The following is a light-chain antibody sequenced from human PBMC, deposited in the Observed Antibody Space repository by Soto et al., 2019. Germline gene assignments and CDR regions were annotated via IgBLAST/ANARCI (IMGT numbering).Light chain of an antibody. CDR2: EGT. CDR1: NSDFGTHKF. J-gene: IGLJ1*01. V-gene: IGLV2-14*02. Sequence: QSALTQPASVSGSPGQSITISCIGTNSDFGTHKFFSWYQHHPGKAPKLIIYEGTTRPSGVSYRFSGSKSGNTASLTISGLQAEDEADYFCCSYTSSSTYVFGTGTKLTVL. CDR3: CSYTSSSTYV.